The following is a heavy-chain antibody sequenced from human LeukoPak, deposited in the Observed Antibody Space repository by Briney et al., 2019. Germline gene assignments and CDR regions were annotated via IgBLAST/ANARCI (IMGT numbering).Heavy chain of an antibody. V-gene: IGHV4-4*07. Sequence: SETLSLTCTVSGGSISSYSWSWIRQPAGKGLEWIGRIYSTNYNPSLKSRVTISVDTTKNQFSLKLSSVTAADTAVYYCARDRESSSSWLLDYWGQGTLVTVSS. J-gene: IGHJ4*02. D-gene: IGHD6-13*01. CDR2: IYST. CDR3: ARDRESSSSWLLDY. CDR1: GGSISSYS.